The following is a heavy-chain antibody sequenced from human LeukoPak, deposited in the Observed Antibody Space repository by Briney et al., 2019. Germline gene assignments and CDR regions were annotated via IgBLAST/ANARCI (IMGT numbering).Heavy chain of an antibody. CDR2: IIPILGTA. CDR3: ARDPNAAKVNGGDY. J-gene: IGHJ4*02. CDR1: GGTFSSYA. Sequence: SVKVSCKASGGTFSSYAISWVRQAPGQGLEWMGGIIPILGTANYAQKFQGRVTITADESTSTAYMELSSLRSEDTAVYYCARDPNAAKVNGGDYWGQGTLVTVSS. V-gene: IGHV1-69*01. D-gene: IGHD5-18*01.